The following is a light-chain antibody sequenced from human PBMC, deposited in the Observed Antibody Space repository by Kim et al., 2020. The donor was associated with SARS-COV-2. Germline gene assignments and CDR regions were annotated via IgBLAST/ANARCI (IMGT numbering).Light chain of an antibody. J-gene: IGLJ2*01. CDR1: SGHSAYA. Sequence: SVKLTCTLSSGHSAYAIAWHQQQPEKGPRFLMKLNSDGSHVKADGIPDRFSGSSSGTDRYLTISSLQSEDEADYYCQTWGTGIHWIFGGGTKLSVL. CDR2: LNSDGSH. CDR3: QTWGTGIHWI. V-gene: IGLV4-69*01.